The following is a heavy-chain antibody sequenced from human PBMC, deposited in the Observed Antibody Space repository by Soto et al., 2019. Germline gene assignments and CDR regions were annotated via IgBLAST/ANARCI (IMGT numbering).Heavy chain of an antibody. J-gene: IGHJ6*02. V-gene: IGHV3-74*03. CDR2: ANSDGSST. D-gene: IGHD3-10*01. Sequence: EVQLVESGGGLVQPGGSLRLSCAASGFTFNAYWMHWVRQAPGKGLVWVSRANSDGSSTTYADSVKGRFTISRENARNSLYLQMNSLGAEDTAVYYCTREVRFGSAEYSYCDGMDVWGQGTTVTASS. CDR1: GFTFNAYW. CDR3: TREVRFGSAEYSYCDGMDV.